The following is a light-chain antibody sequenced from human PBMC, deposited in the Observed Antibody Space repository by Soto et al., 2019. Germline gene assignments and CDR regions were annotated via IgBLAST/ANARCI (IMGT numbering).Light chain of an antibody. CDR1: SSDVGGYNY. CDR2: EVS. Sequence: QSALTQPPSASGSPGQSVTVSCTGTSSDVGGYNYASWYQQHPGKAPKLMIYEVSKRPSGVPDRFSGSKSGNTASLTVSGLQAEDEADYYCSSYAGSNRVFGGGTKLTVL. J-gene: IGLJ2*01. V-gene: IGLV2-8*01. CDR3: SSYAGSNRV.